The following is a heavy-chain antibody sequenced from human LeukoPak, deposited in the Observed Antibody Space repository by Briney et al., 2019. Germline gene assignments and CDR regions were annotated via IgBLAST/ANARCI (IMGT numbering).Heavy chain of an antibody. CDR1: DGXFSGYH. J-gene: IGHJ4*02. CDR3: ARGPGITAAGNFDY. D-gene: IGHD6-13*01. V-gene: IGHV4-34*01. CDR2: INHSGST. Sequence: SETLSLTCAVYDGXFSGYHCSWIRQPPGKGLEWIGEINHSGSTNYNPSLKSRVTVSVDTSKNQFSLKLSSVTAADTAVYYCARGPGITAAGNFDYWGQGTLVTVSS.